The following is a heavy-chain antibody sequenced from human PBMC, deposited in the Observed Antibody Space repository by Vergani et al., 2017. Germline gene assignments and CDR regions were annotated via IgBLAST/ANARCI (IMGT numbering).Heavy chain of an antibody. CDR3: ARQSRDVFCTNGVCPLGY. CDR2: ISRSSSTI. Sequence: EVQLVESGGGLVQPGGSLRLSCAASGSTFSSYAMNWVRQAPGKGLEWVSYISRSSSTIYYADSVKGRFTISRDNAKNSLHLQMNNLRAEDTAVYYCARQSRDVFCTNGVCPLGYWGQGAWSPSPQ. J-gene: IGHJ4*02. V-gene: IGHV3-48*01. CDR1: GSTFSSYA. D-gene: IGHD2-8*01.